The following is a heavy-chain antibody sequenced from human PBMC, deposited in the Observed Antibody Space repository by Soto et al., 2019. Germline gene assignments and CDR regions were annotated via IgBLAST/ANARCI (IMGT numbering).Heavy chain of an antibody. Sequence: EVQLVESGGGLTQPGGSLRLSCAASGFIVSSSHMLWVRQAPGKGLEGVSILYNHGNTNYVDSVKGRFIITRDNSKNTLYLQMNSLRVEDTAVYYCARLAEAERHWGQGALVTVSS. CDR3: ARLAEAERH. CDR1: GFIVSSSH. J-gene: IGHJ4*02. D-gene: IGHD1-1*01. CDR2: LYNHGNT. V-gene: IGHV3-53*01.